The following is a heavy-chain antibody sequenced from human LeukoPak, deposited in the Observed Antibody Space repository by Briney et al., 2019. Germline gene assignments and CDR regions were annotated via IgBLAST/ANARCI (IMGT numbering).Heavy chain of an antibody. Sequence: ASVKVSCKASGYTFTGYYMHWVRQAPGQGLEWMGWINPNSGGTNYAQKFQGRVTMTRDTSISTAYMELSRLRSDDTAVYCCARSEQLPNWFDPWGQGTLVTVSS. CDR1: GYTFTGYY. D-gene: IGHD6-13*01. CDR3: ARSEQLPNWFDP. V-gene: IGHV1-2*02. J-gene: IGHJ5*02. CDR2: INPNSGGT.